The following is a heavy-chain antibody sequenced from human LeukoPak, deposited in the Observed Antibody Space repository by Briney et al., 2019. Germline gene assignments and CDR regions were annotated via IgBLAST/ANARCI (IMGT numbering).Heavy chain of an antibody. V-gene: IGHV4-39*01. J-gene: IGHJ4*02. CDR2: IYYSGST. Sequence: SETLSLTRTVSGGSISSSTYYWGSIRQPPGKGLEWIGSIYYSGSTSYNPSLKSRVTISVDTSKNQFSLKLSSVTAADTAVYYCARQEEYYGSGSYFDYWGQGTLVTVSS. CDR1: GGSISSSTYY. CDR3: ARQEEYYGSGSYFDY. D-gene: IGHD3-10*01.